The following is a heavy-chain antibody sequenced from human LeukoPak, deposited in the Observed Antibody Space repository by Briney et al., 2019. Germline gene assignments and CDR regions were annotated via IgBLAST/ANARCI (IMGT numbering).Heavy chain of an antibody. Sequence: PGGSLRLFCAASGFTFSSYAMNWVRQAPGKGLEWVSAGSGSGGSTYYADSVKGRFTISRDNAKNSLYLQMNSLRAEDTAVYYCARLPGYYDSSGYFYWGQGTLVTVSS. V-gene: IGHV3-23*01. J-gene: IGHJ4*02. D-gene: IGHD3-22*01. CDR3: ARLPGYYDSSGYFY. CDR2: GSGSGGST. CDR1: GFTFSSYA.